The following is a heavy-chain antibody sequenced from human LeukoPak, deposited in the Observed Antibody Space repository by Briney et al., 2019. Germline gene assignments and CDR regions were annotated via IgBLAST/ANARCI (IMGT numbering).Heavy chain of an antibody. CDR3: ASSRGYDVGGYFDY. Sequence: GASVKVSCKASGYTFTGYYMHWVRQAPGQRLEWMGWINAGNDNTKYSQKFQDRVTITRDTSASTAYMELSSLRSEDTAMYYCASSRGYDVGGYFDYWGQGTLVTVSS. CDR2: INAGNDNT. J-gene: IGHJ4*02. V-gene: IGHV1-3*01. CDR1: GYTFTGYY. D-gene: IGHD5-12*01.